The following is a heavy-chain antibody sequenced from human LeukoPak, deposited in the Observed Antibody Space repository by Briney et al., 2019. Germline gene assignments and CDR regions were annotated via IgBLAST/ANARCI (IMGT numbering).Heavy chain of an antibody. J-gene: IGHJ4*02. D-gene: IGHD5-12*01. CDR1: GVTFSNYG. Sequence: PGGSLRLSCTASGVTFSNYGMHWVRQAPGKGLERVALIPSNAIGEVYRDSVRGRFTISRDDSKSTVYLQMDSLRPEDTALYYCTTKVMPGNNGDDYDDWGQGTLVTVSS. CDR2: IPSNAIGE. CDR3: TTKVMPGNNGDDYDD. V-gene: IGHV3-30*03.